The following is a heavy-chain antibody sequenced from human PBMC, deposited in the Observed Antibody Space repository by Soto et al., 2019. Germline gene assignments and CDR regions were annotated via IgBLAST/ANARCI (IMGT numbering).Heavy chain of an antibody. Sequence: GGSLRLSCAASGFTFSSYGMHWVRQAPGKGLEWVAVIWYDGSNKYYADSVKGRFTISRDNSKNTLYLQMNSLKTEDTAVYYCTSDLIYYDSSGYPWFDPWGQGTLVTVSS. CDR2: IWYDGSNK. CDR3: TSDLIYYDSSGYPWFDP. J-gene: IGHJ5*02. CDR1: GFTFSSYG. D-gene: IGHD3-22*01. V-gene: IGHV3-33*01.